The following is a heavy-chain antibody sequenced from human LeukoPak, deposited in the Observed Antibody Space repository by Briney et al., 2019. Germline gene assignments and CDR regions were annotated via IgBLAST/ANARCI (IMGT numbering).Heavy chain of an antibody. Sequence: ASVKVSCKASGYTFTGYYMHWVRQAPGQGLEWMGWINPNSGGTNYAQKFQGRVTMTRDTSISTAYMELSRLRSDDTAVYYCATDPFWELHPTHRAHHLDYWGQGTLVTVSS. V-gene: IGHV1-2*02. CDR3: ATDPFWELHPTHRAHHLDY. D-gene: IGHD1-26*01. J-gene: IGHJ4*02. CDR2: INPNSGGT. CDR1: GYTFTGYY.